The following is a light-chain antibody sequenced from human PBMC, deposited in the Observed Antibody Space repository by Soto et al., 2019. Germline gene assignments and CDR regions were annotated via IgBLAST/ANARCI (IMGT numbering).Light chain of an antibody. CDR1: QRISTW. J-gene: IGKJ5*01. CDR2: DAS. CDR3: QQYHTSSIT. V-gene: IGKV1-5*01. Sequence: DIQMTQSPSTLSASVGDGVTITCRASQRISTWLAWYQQKPGKAPNLLIYDASTLERGVPSRFSGTGSGTEFTLTIDRLQPDDFAPYYCQQYHTSSITFGQGTRLEIK.